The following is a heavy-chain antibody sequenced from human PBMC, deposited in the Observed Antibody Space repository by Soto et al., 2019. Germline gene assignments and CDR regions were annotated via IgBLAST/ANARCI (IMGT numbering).Heavy chain of an antibody. CDR3: APPLYYDSSGSPPAEGWFDP. J-gene: IGHJ5*02. CDR2: IIPMFGTP. CDR1: GGTSSNYV. Sequence: SVKVSCKASGGTSSNYVISWVLQAPGQGLEWMGGIIPMFGTPIYAQKFQGRVSITADAPTSTAYLELSSLRSEDSAVYYCAPPLYYDSSGSPPAEGWFDPWGQGTLVTVSS. D-gene: IGHD3-22*01. V-gene: IGHV1-69*13.